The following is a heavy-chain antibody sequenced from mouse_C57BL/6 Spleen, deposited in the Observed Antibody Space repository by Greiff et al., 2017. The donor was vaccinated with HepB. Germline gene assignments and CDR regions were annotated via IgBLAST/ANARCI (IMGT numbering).Heavy chain of an antibody. CDR1: GYTFTDYN. CDR2: INPNNGGT. V-gene: IGHV1-18*01. Sequence: EVQRVESGPELVKPGASVKIPCKASGYTFTDYNMDWVKQSHGKSLEWIGDINPNNGGTIYNQKFKGKATLTVDKASSTAYMELRSLTSEDTAVYYGVVNPDLYFDVWGTGTTVTVSS. J-gene: IGHJ1*03. CDR3: VVNPDLYFDV.